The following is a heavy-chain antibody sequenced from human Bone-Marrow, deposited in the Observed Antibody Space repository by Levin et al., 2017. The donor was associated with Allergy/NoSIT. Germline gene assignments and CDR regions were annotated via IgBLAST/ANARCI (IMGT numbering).Heavy chain of an antibody. CDR1: GYIFTNYW. CDR2: VYPRDSET. Sequence: GESLKISCACSGYIFTNYWIGWVRQMPGKGLEWMGIVYPRDSETRYSASFQGQVTISADKSINTAYLQWSSLKASDTAMYYCAKVQSGTYYLLEYWGQGTLVTVSS. J-gene: IGHJ4*02. D-gene: IGHD1-26*01. CDR3: AKVQSGTYYLLEY. V-gene: IGHV5-51*01.